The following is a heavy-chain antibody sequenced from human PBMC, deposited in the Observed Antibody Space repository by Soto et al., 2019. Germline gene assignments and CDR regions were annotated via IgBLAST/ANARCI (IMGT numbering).Heavy chain of an antibody. D-gene: IGHD6-13*01. J-gene: IGHJ4*02. CDR3: ARRATNSSWPKFDY. V-gene: IGHV4-39*01. CDR1: GGSISSSSYY. CDR2: IYYSGST. Sequence: SETLSLTCTVSGGSISSSSYYWGWIRQPPGKGLEWIGSIYYSGSTYYNPSLKSRVTISVDTSKNQFSLKLSSVTAADTAVYYCARRATNSSWPKFDYWGQGTLVTVSS.